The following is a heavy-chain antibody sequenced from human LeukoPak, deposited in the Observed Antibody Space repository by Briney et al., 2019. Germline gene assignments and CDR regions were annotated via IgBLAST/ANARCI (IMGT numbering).Heavy chain of an antibody. CDR2: INPSGGST. CDR1: GYIFSSDN. Sequence: ASVKVSCKASGYIFSSDNMNWVRQAPGQGLEWMGIINPSGGSTNYAQKFQGRVTMTRDTSTSTVYMELSSLRSEDTAVYYCARFAVHRRIAVDGQFGLDYWGQGTLVTVSS. CDR3: ARFAVHRRIAVDGQFGLDY. D-gene: IGHD6-19*01. V-gene: IGHV1-46*01. J-gene: IGHJ4*02.